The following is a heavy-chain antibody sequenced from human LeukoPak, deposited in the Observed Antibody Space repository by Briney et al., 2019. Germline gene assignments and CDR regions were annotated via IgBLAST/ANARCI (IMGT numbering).Heavy chain of an antibody. D-gene: IGHD5-24*01. V-gene: IGHV3-21*01. CDR1: GFTFSSYS. CDR2: ISSSSSYI. CDR3: ARDYREEMATTD. J-gene: IGHJ4*02. Sequence: GGSLRLSCAASGFTFSSYSMDWVRQAPGRGLEWVSSISSSSSYIYYADSVKGRFTISRDNAKNSLYLQMNSLRAEDTAVYYCARDYREEMATTDWGQGTLVTVSS.